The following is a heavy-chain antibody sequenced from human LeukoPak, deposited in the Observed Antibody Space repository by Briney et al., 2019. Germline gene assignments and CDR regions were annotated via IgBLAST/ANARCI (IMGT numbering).Heavy chain of an antibody. Sequence: SETLSLTCAVYGGSFSGYYWSWIRQPPGKGLEWIGEINHSGSTNYNPSLKSRVTISVDTSKNQFSLKLSSVTAADTAVYYCARGEIDGDYYGMDVWGQGTTVTVSS. V-gene: IGHV4-34*01. D-gene: IGHD4-17*01. J-gene: IGHJ6*02. CDR3: ARGEIDGDYYGMDV. CDR1: GGSFSGYY. CDR2: INHSGST.